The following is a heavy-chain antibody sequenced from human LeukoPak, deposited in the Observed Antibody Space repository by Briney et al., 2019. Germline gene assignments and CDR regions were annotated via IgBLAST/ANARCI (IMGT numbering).Heavy chain of an antibody. CDR2: INPSGGST. CDR1: GYTFTSYY. V-gene: IGHV1-46*01. J-gene: IGHJ4*02. CDR3: ARASRDYDFWSGYNY. D-gene: IGHD3-3*01. Sequence: ASVKVSCKASGYTFTSYYMHWVRQAPGQGLEWMGIINPSGGSTSYAQKFQGRVTMTRDTSTSTVYMDLRSLRSDDTAVYFCARASRDYDFWSGYNYWGQGTLVTVSS.